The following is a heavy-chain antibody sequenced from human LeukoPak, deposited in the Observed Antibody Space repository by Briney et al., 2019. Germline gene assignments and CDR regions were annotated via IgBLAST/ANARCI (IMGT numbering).Heavy chain of an antibody. CDR1: GFTFSSYS. V-gene: IGHV3-21*01. Sequence: PGGSLRLSCAASGFTFSSYSMNWVRQAPGKGLEWVSSISSSSSYIYYADSVKGRFTISRDNAKNSLYLQMNSLRAEDTAVYYCARAYNWNPRFDPWGQGTLVTVSS. J-gene: IGHJ5*02. CDR3: ARAYNWNPRFDP. CDR2: ISSSSSYI. D-gene: IGHD1-20*01.